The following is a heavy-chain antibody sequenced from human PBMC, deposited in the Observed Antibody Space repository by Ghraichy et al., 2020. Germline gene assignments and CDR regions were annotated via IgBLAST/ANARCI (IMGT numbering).Heavy chain of an antibody. V-gene: IGHV4-34*01. CDR3: ARGGVRGVYPRSYYYYMDV. D-gene: IGHD3-10*01. Sequence: SETLSLTCAVYGGSFSGYYWSWIRQPPGKGLEWIGEINHSGSTNYNPSLKSRVTISVDTSKNQFSLKLSSVTAADTAVYYCARGGVRGVYPRSYYYYMDVWGKGTTVTVSS. CDR2: INHSGST. J-gene: IGHJ6*03. CDR1: GGSFSGYY.